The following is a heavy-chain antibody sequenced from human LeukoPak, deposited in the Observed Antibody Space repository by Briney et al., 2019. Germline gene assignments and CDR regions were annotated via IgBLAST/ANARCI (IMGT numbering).Heavy chain of an antibody. V-gene: IGHV3-30*02. CDR1: GFTFSSYA. D-gene: IGHD4-17*01. Sequence: GGTLRLSCAASGFTFSSYAMHWVRQAPGKGLEWVAFIRYDGSNKYYADSVKGRFTISRDNSKNTLYLQMNSLRAEDTAVYYCAKGRDYGDYVGYFDYWGQGTLVTVSS. J-gene: IGHJ4*02. CDR2: IRYDGSNK. CDR3: AKGRDYGDYVGYFDY.